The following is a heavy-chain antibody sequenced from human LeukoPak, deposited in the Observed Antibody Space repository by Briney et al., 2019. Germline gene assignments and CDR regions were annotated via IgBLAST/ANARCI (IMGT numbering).Heavy chain of an antibody. Sequence: SETLSLTCTVSGGSISSYYWSWIRQPAGKGLEWIGRIYSSGSTNYNPSLKSRVTMSVDTSKNQFSLKLSSVTDADTAVYYCATDTYSYGYYFDYWGQGTLVTVSS. CDR1: GGSISSYY. CDR2: IYSSGST. CDR3: ATDTYSYGYYFDY. J-gene: IGHJ4*02. D-gene: IGHD5-18*01. V-gene: IGHV4-4*07.